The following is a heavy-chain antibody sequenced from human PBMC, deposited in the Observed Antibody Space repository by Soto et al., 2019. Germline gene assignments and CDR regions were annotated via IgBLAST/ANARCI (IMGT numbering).Heavy chain of an antibody. CDR1: GFTFSSYA. J-gene: IGHJ4*02. V-gene: IGHV3-23*01. CDR2: ISGSGGST. Sequence: GGSLRLSCAASGFTFSSYAMSWVRQAPGKGLEWVSAISGSGGSTYYADSVKGRFTISRDNSKNTLYLQMNSLRAEDTAVYYCAKPPRVDIVLMVYAKQKGVYFDYWGQGTLVTVSS. D-gene: IGHD2-8*01. CDR3: AKPPRVDIVLMVYAKQKGVYFDY.